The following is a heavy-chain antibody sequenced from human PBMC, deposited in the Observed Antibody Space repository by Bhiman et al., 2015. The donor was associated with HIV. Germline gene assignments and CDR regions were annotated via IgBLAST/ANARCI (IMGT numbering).Heavy chain of an antibody. Sequence: VQLVESGGGLVKPGGSLRLSCAASGFTFSDYYMSWIRQAPGKGLEWVSGINWNGGSTGYADSVKGRFTISRDNAKSSLYLQMNSLRAEDTAFYYCARPYYYDSGGYSAGLRYWGQGTLVTVSS. J-gene: IGHJ4*02. CDR3: ARPYYYDSGGYSAGLRY. V-gene: IGHV3-20*04. CDR1: GFTFSDYY. CDR2: INWNGGST. D-gene: IGHD3-22*01.